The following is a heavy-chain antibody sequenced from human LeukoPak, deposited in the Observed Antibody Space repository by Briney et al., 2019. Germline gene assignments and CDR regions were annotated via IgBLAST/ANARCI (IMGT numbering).Heavy chain of an antibody. J-gene: IGHJ5*02. CDR3: GAWGIPAALDR. Sequence: QPGGSLRLSCAASGFMFSNYWMGWVRQAPGKGLEWVANIRPDGSDKYYVESVRGRFTISRDNAQNSLYLQMNSLRGDHAGVYYGGAWGIPAALDRWGRGTLVTVSS. V-gene: IGHV3-7*01. CDR2: IRPDGSDK. CDR1: GFMFSNYW. D-gene: IGHD2-2*01.